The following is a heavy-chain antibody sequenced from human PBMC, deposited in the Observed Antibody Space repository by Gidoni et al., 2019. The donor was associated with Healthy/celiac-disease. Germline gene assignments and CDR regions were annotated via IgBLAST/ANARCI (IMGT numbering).Heavy chain of an antibody. CDR2: IYYSGST. Sequence: QLQLQESGPGLVKPSETLSLTCTVSGGSISSSSYYWGWIRQPPGKGLEWIGSIYYSGSTYYNPSLKSRVTISVDTSKNQFSLKLSSVTAADTAVYYCARHGQVRAAAYFDYWGQGTLVTVSS. V-gene: IGHV4-39*01. J-gene: IGHJ4*02. CDR1: GGSISSSSYY. CDR3: ARHGQVRAAAYFDY. D-gene: IGHD6-13*01.